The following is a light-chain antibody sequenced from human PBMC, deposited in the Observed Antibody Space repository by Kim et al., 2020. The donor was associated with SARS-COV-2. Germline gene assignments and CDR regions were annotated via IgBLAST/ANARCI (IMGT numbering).Light chain of an antibody. CDR2: WAS. J-gene: IGKJ2*01. V-gene: IGKV4-1*01. CDR1: QSVLYSPDNRNY. Sequence: DVVMTQSPDSLAVSLGERATINCKSSQSVLYSPDNRNYLAWYQHKLGQSPRLLIYWASTRESGVPDRFSGSGSGTDFTLTISSLQAEDVAVYYWQKYYGPQYTFGQGTKLEI. CDR3: QKYYGPQYT.